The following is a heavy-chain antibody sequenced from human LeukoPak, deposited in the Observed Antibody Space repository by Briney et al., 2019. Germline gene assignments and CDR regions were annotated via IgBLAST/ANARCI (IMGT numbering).Heavy chain of an antibody. CDR1: GFAFSSYT. Sequence: GGSLRLSCAASGFAFSSYTMNWVSLAPGKGLEWVSSISSGSDYIYYAGSVKGRFTISRDNAKNSLYLQMNSLRAEDTAVYYCARMYGSSWYTNWFDPWGQGTLVTVSS. CDR3: ARMYGSSWYTNWFDP. J-gene: IGHJ5*02. V-gene: IGHV3-21*01. D-gene: IGHD6-13*01. CDR2: ISSGSDYI.